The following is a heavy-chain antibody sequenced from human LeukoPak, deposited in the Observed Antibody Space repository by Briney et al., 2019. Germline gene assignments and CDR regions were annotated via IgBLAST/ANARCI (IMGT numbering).Heavy chain of an antibody. Sequence: PGRSLRLSCAASGFTFSSYGMHWVRQAPGKGLEWVAVISYDGSNKYYADSVKGRFTISRDNSKNTLYLQMNSLRAEDTAVYYCAKDIEWLRPKVVDYWGRGTLVTVSS. CDR3: AKDIEWLRPKVVDY. CDR2: ISYDGSNK. V-gene: IGHV3-30*18. D-gene: IGHD5-12*01. J-gene: IGHJ4*02. CDR1: GFTFSSYG.